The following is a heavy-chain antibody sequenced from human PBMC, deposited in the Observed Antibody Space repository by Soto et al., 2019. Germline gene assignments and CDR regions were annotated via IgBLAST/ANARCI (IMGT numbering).Heavy chain of an antibody. D-gene: IGHD6-13*01. V-gene: IGHV3-23*01. CDR1: GFTFSSYA. Sequence: PGGSLRLSCATSGFTFSSYAMSWVRQAPGKGLEWVSAISGSGGSTYYADSVKGRFTISRDNSKNTLYLQMNSLRAEDTAVYYCANGPTYRSSWFIGYWGQGTLVTVSS. CDR3: ANGPTYRSSWFIGY. J-gene: IGHJ4*02. CDR2: ISGSGGST.